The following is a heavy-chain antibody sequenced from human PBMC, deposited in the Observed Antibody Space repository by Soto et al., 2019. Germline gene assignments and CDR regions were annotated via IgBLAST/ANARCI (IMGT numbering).Heavy chain of an antibody. Sequence: QVQLVQSGAEVKKPGASVKVSCKASGYTFTTYGISLGRQAPGQGLEWMGRINAYNGNTNYAQKLQGRVTMTTDTSTSTAYMELRSLRSDDTAVYYCARDPVAGTDFDYWGQGTLVTVSS. V-gene: IGHV1-18*01. CDR2: INAYNGNT. D-gene: IGHD6-19*01. CDR3: ARDPVAGTDFDY. CDR1: GYTFTTYG. J-gene: IGHJ4*02.